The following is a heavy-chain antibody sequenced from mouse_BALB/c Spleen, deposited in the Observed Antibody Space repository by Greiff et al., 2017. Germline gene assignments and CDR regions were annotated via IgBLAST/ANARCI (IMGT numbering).Heavy chain of an antibody. CDR1: GFNIKDTY. CDR3: AFASPYYFDY. D-gene: IGHD6-1*01. CDR2: IDPANGNT. Sequence: VQLKQSGAELVKPGASVKLSCTASGFNIKDTYMHWVKQRPEQGLEWIGRIDPANGNTKYDPKFQGKATITADTSSNTAYLQLSSLTSEDTAVYYCAFASPYYFDYWGQGTTLTVSS. V-gene: IGHV14-3*02. J-gene: IGHJ2*01.